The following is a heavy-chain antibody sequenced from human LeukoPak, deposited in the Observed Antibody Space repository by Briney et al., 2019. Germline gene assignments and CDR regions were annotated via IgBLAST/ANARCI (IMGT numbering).Heavy chain of an antibody. V-gene: IGHV4-59*01. D-gene: IGHD6-13*01. CDR1: GGSISSYY. CDR2: IYYSGST. CDR3: ARDIGIAAAGTPVLEYFDY. Sequence: SSETLSLTCTVSGGSISSYYWSWIRQPPGKGLEWIGYIYYSGSTNYNPSLKSRVTISVDTSKNQFSLKLSSVTAADTAVYYCARDIGIAAAGTPVLEYFDYWGQGTLVTVSS. J-gene: IGHJ4*02.